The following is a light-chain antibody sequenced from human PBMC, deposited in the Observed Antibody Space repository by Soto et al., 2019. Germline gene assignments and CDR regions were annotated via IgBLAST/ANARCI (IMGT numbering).Light chain of an antibody. Sequence: DIQMTQSPSSLSASVADRVTITCRASQSISRSLNWYQQKPGKAPKLLIYAASSLQSGVPSRFSGSGSGTEFTLTISSLQPDDFATYYCQHYNSYSEAFGQGTKVDIK. V-gene: IGKV1-39*01. CDR2: AAS. CDR3: QHYNSYSEA. J-gene: IGKJ1*01. CDR1: QSISRS.